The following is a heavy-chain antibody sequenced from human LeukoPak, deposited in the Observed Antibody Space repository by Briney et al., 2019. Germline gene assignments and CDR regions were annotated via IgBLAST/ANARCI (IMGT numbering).Heavy chain of an antibody. CDR1: GYTFTSYD. CDR2: MNPNSGNT. Sequence: GASVKVSCKASGYTFTSYDINWVRQATGQGLEWMGWMNPNSGNTGYAQKFQGRVTMTRNTSISTAYMELSSLRSEDTAVYYCARGFTMVRGVTPHYGMDVWGQGTTVTVSS. V-gene: IGHV1-8*01. J-gene: IGHJ6*02. CDR3: ARGFTMVRGVTPHYGMDV. D-gene: IGHD3-10*01.